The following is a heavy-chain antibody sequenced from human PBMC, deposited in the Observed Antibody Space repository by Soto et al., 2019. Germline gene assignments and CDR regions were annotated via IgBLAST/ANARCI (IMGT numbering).Heavy chain of an antibody. D-gene: IGHD3-22*01. Sequence: GESLRISCKVSGYSFAGYWITWVRQKPGKGLEWMGRIDPSDSQTYYSPSFRGHVTISATKSITTVFLQWSSLRAPDTAMYYCARQIYDSDTGPNFQYYFDSWGQGTPVTVSS. V-gene: IGHV5-10-1*01. CDR1: GYSFAGYW. CDR3: ARQIYDSDTGPNFQYYFDS. J-gene: IGHJ4*02. CDR2: IDPSDSQT.